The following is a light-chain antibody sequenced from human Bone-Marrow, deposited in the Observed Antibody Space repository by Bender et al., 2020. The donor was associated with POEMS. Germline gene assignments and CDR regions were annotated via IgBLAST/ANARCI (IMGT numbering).Light chain of an antibody. CDR2: DVN. Sequence: QSALTQPPSASGSPGQSVTISCTGSSSDVGGYNYVSWYQQHPGKAPKLMISDVNKRPSGVPDRFSGSKSGNTASLTVAGLQTEDEADDYCSSYAGNNKMIFGGGTKLTVL. J-gene: IGLJ2*01. V-gene: IGLV2-8*01. CDR1: SSDVGGYNY. CDR3: SSYAGNNKMI.